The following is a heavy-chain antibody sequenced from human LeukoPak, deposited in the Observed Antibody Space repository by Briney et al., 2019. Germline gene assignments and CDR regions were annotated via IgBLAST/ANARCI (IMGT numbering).Heavy chain of an antibody. D-gene: IGHD2-21*02. CDR1: GYTFTSYG. V-gene: IGHV1-18*01. Sequence: GASVKVSCKASGYTFTSYGISWVRRAPGQGLEWMGWISAYNGNTNYAQKLQGRVTMTTDTSTSTAYMELRSLRSDDAAVYYCARGAIDIVVVTPIDYWGQGTLVTVSS. J-gene: IGHJ4*02. CDR3: ARGAIDIVVVTPIDY. CDR2: ISAYNGNT.